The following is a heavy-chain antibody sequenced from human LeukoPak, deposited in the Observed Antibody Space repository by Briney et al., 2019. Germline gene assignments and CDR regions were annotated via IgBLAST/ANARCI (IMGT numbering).Heavy chain of an antibody. V-gene: IGHV4-59*02. J-gene: IGHJ4*02. CDR3: ARAGNNWSFDY. Sequence: SETLSLTCTVSADSVSIYYWSWIRQPPGKGLEWIGYIYYRGNTNYNPSLKSRVTMAVDTSKNQFSLKVSSVTAADTAVYYCARAGNNWSFDYWGQGTLVTVSS. D-gene: IGHD1-1*01. CDR2: IYYRGNT. CDR1: ADSVSIYY.